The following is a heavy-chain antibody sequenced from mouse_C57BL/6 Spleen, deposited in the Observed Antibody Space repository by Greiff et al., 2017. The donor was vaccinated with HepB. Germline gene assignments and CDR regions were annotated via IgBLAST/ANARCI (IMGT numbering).Heavy chain of an antibody. Sequence: VQLKESGPGLVKPSQSLSLTCSVTGYSITSGYYWNWIRQFPGNKLEWMGYISYDGSNNYNPSLKNRISITRDTSKNQFFLKLNSVTTEDTATYYCARGGYYYGSSWGYWGQGTTLTVSS. CDR2: ISYDGSN. D-gene: IGHD1-1*01. V-gene: IGHV3-6*01. CDR3: ARGGYYYGSSWGY. J-gene: IGHJ2*01. CDR1: GYSITSGYY.